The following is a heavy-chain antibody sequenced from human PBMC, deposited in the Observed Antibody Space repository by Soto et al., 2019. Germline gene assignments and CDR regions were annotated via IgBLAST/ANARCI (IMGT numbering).Heavy chain of an antibody. Sequence: EVQLVESGGGLVQPGGSLRLSCAASGFTFSSYWMSWVRQAPGKGLEWVATIKQDESEKYYVDSVKGRFTVSRDNAKKSLYLQMNSVRVEDTAVYYCARGDYYDRRFDYWGQGALVTVSS. CDR1: GFTFSSYW. CDR3: ARGDYYDRRFDY. CDR2: IKQDESEK. D-gene: IGHD3-22*01. J-gene: IGHJ4*02. V-gene: IGHV3-7*03.